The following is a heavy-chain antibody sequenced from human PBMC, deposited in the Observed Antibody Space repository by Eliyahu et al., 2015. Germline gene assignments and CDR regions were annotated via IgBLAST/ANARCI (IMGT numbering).Heavy chain of an antibody. CDR2: MYDSGST. J-gene: IGHJ4*02. D-gene: IGHD1-26*01. Sequence: QVQLQESGPGLVKPSXTLSHTCTXXGXXIRSHDWXWIRLPPGKGLEWIGYMYDSGSTNYNPSLKSRVTISVDTSKNQFSLKMSSVTAADTAVYYCARDSVGDYYFDYWGQGILVTVSS. CDR3: ARDSVGDYYFDY. CDR1: GXXIRSHD. V-gene: IGHV4-59*11.